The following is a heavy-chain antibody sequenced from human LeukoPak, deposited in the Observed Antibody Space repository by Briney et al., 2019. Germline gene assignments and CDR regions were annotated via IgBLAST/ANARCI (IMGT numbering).Heavy chain of an antibody. CDR1: GFTFSSYA. CDR3: ARDRGSSGWYLLFDP. V-gene: IGHV3-21*01. CDR2: ISSSSSYI. Sequence: GGSLRLSCAASGFTFSSYAMSWVRQAPGKGLEWVSSISSSSSYIYYADSVKGRFTISRDNAKNSLYLQMNSLRAEDTAVYYCARDRGSSGWYLLFDPWGQGTLVTVSS. D-gene: IGHD6-19*01. J-gene: IGHJ5*02.